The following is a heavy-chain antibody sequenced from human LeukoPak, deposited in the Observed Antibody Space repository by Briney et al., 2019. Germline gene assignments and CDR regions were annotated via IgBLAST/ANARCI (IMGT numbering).Heavy chain of an antibody. CDR3: ARDRYYYYGMDV. J-gene: IGHJ6*04. V-gene: IGHV3-48*03. Sequence: GGSLRLSCAASGFTFSSYVMNWVRQAPGKGLEWVSYISSSGSTIYYADSVKGRFTISRDNAKNSLYLQMNSLRAEDTAVYYCARDRYYYYGMDVWGKGTTVTVSS. CDR2: ISSSGSTI. CDR1: GFTFSSYV.